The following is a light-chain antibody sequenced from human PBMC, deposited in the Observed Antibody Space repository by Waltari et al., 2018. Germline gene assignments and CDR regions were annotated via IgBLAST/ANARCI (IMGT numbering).Light chain of an antibody. J-gene: IGKJ1*01. CDR1: QNIRSY. Sequence: DIQMTQSPSSLSASVGDRVTITCRASQNIRSYLNWYQQKPGKAPNLLIYAASSLQSGVPSRFSGSGSETDFTLTITRLQPEDFATYYCQQTYSTPWTFGQGTKVEIK. V-gene: IGKV1-39*01. CDR2: AAS. CDR3: QQTYSTPWT.